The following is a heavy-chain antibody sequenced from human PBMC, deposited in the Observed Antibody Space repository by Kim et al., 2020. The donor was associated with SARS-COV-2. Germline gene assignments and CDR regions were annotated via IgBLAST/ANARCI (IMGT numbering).Heavy chain of an antibody. Sequence: SETLSLTCAVYGGSFSGYYWSWIRQPPGKGLEWIGEINHSGSTNYNPSLKSRVTISVDTSKNQFSLKLSSVTAADTAAYYCARRVLRFLEWLRYNWFDPWGQGTLVTVSS. CDR3: ARRVLRFLEWLRYNWFDP. CDR2: INHSGST. D-gene: IGHD3-3*01. J-gene: IGHJ5*02. CDR1: GGSFSGYY. V-gene: IGHV4-34*01.